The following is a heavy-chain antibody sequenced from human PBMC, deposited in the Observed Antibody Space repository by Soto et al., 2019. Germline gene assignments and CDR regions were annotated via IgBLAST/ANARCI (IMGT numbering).Heavy chain of an antibody. V-gene: IGHV3-23*01. CDR1: GFTFSSYA. D-gene: IGHD1-26*01. J-gene: IGHJ4*02. Sequence: EVQLLESGGGLVQPGGSLRLSCAASGFTFSSYAMRWVRQAPGKGLEWVSAISGSGGSTYYADSVKGRFTIPRDNSKKTLYLQMNGLSDEDTAVYDWARRGSGRYYDYWGQGTLVIVSS. CDR3: ARRGSGRYYDY. CDR2: ISGSGGST.